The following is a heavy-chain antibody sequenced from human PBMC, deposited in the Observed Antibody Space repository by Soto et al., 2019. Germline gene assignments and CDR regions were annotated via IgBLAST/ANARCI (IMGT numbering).Heavy chain of an antibody. CDR2: IYYSGST. CDR1: GGSISSYY. Sequence: QVQLQESGPGLVKPSETLSLTCTVSGGSISSYYWSWIRQPPGKGLEWIGYIYYSGSTNYNPSLKSRVTISVDTSKNQFSLRLSSVTAADTAVYYCARDLRGMDVWGQGTTVTVSS. V-gene: IGHV4-59*01. J-gene: IGHJ6*02. CDR3: ARDLRGMDV.